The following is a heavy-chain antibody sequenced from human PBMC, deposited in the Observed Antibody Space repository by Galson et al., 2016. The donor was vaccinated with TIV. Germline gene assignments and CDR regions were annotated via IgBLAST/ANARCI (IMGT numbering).Heavy chain of an antibody. CDR3: AKDPRLYGDYFLHYFDY. V-gene: IGHV3-30*18. D-gene: IGHD4-17*01. J-gene: IGHJ4*02. Sequence: SLRLSCAASGLNFGASWMSWVRQAPGKGLEWVAVISYDGSDQYYAGSVKGRFTISRDNSKNTLYLQMNSLRSDDTAMYYCAKDPRLYGDYFLHYFDYWGQGTLVTVSS. CDR1: GLNFGASW. CDR2: ISYDGSDQ.